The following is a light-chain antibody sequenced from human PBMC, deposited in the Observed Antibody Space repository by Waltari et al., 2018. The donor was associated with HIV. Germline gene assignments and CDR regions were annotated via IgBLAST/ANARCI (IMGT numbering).Light chain of an antibody. CDR3: SSYVGNNIYV. CDR1: SSDVGTYNY. CDR2: GVN. J-gene: IGLJ1*01. Sequence: QSALTQPPSASGSPGQSVTISCIGTSSDVGTYNYVSWYQHHPGRAPKLMIFGVNPRASWFPARVSSARSGNTAYLTVAGLQPEDEADYYCSSYVGNNIYVFGTGTKVTVL. V-gene: IGLV2-8*01.